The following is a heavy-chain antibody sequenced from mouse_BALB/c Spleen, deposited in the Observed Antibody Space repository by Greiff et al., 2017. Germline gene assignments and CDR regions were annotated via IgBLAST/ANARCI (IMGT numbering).Heavy chain of an antibody. CDR2: IYPGDGDT. CDR1: GYAFSSSW. Sequence: QVQLQQSGPELVKPGASVKISCKASGYAFSSSWMNWVKQRPGQGLEWIGRIYPGDGDTNFNEKFKSKATLTVDKSSSTAYMQLSSLTSEDSAVYYCTRGYYGSSWYYAMDYWGQGTSVTVSS. D-gene: IGHD1-1*01. J-gene: IGHJ4*01. V-gene: IGHV1-82*01. CDR3: TRGYYGSSWYYAMDY.